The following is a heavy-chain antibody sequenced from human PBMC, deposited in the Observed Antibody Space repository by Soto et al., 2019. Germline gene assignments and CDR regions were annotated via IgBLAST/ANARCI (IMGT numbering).Heavy chain of an antibody. Sequence: QVQLQESGPGLVKPSQTLSLTCTVSGGSISSGGYYWSWIRQHPGKGLEWIGYIYYSGSTYYNPSLKSRVTISVDTFKNQFSLKLSSVTAADTAVYYCARGGGYSYGYGSDVDYWGQGTLVTVSS. CDR1: GGSISSGGYY. V-gene: IGHV4-31*03. CDR3: ARGGGYSYGYGSDVDY. J-gene: IGHJ4*02. D-gene: IGHD5-18*01. CDR2: IYYSGST.